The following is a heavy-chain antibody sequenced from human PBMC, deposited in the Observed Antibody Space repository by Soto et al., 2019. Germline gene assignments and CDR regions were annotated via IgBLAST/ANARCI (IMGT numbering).Heavy chain of an antibody. Sequence: EVQLVESGGGLVQPGGSLRLSCAASGFTVSSNYMSWVRQAPGKGLEWVSVIYSGGSTYYTDSVKGRFTISRDNSKNRLYLQMNSLRAEDTAVYYCARDRPGVPLYYYCMDVWGKGTTVTVSS. CDR2: IYSGGST. V-gene: IGHV3-66*01. CDR3: ARDRPGVPLYYYCMDV. D-gene: IGHD2-8*01. J-gene: IGHJ6*03. CDR1: GFTVSSNY.